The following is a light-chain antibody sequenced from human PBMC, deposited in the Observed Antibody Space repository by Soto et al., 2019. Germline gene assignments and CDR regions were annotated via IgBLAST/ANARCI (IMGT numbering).Light chain of an antibody. CDR3: MQHTHWLQT. CDR2: VIS. Sequence: DVVLTQSPLSLPVTLGQPASISCRSSQGLVHRHGDTRFSWYQQRPGQSPRRLIHVISNRDSGVPERVRVTGSITGLTLISSWVEAEDVRIYYRMQHTHWLQTVGQGAKVDIK. CDR1: QGLVHRHGDTR. J-gene: IGKJ1*01. V-gene: IGKV2-30*02.